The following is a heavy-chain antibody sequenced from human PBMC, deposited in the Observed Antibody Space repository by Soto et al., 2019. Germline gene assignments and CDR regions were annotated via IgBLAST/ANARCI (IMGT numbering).Heavy chain of an antibody. CDR1: GFTFSSYA. CDR2: ISGSGGST. Sequence: GGSLRLSCAASGFTFSSYAMSWVRQAPGKGLEWVSAISGSGGSTYYADSVKDRFTISRDNSKNTLYLQMNSLRAEDTAVYYCAKHVRWAVAGHTGDYFDYWGQGTLVTVSS. J-gene: IGHJ4*02. D-gene: IGHD6-19*01. V-gene: IGHV3-23*01. CDR3: AKHVRWAVAGHTGDYFDY.